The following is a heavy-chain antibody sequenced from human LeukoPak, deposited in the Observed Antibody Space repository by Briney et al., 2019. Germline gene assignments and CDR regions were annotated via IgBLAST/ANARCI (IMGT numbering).Heavy chain of an antibody. J-gene: IGHJ6*03. Sequence: GGSLRLSCAASGFTFDDYGMSWVRQAPGKGLEWASGINWNGGSTGYADSVKGRFTISRDNAKNFLYLQMNSLRAEDTALYYCARVSVWEYSSSGYHYYMDVWGKGTTVTVSS. V-gene: IGHV3-20*04. CDR3: ARVSVWEYSSSGYHYYMDV. D-gene: IGHD6-6*01. CDR1: GFTFDDYG. CDR2: INWNGGST.